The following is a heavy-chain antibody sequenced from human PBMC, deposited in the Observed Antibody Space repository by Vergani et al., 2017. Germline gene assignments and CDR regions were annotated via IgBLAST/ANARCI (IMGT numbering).Heavy chain of an antibody. J-gene: IGHJ4*02. CDR1: ESSFISNE. D-gene: IGHD2-21*01. V-gene: IGHV5-51*01. Sequence: EVMLVQSGAEVKKPGESLKISCKYSESSFISNEIAWVRQMSGKGLQWMGNINPIDSKIAYSPSFQGQAIMSLDKSITTAYLQWRSLKALDTAIYYCTRHVPCGDGACLHFDHWGQGTQVTVSS. CDR2: INPIDSKI. CDR3: TRHVPCGDGACLHFDH.